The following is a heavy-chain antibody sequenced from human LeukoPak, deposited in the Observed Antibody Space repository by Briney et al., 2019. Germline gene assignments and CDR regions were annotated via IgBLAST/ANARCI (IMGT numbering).Heavy chain of an antibody. CDR2: INTDGTTT. D-gene: IGHD3-3*01. V-gene: IGHV3-74*01. CDR3: AKDSTPTIFGVVTWFDP. J-gene: IGHJ5*02. CDR1: GFIFSDYW. Sequence: GGSLRLSCAASGFIFSDYWMHWVRQVPGKGLVWVSRINTDGTTTSYADSVKGRFTISRDNAKNTLYLQMNSLRAEDTAVYYCAKDSTPTIFGVVTWFDPWGQGTLVTVSS.